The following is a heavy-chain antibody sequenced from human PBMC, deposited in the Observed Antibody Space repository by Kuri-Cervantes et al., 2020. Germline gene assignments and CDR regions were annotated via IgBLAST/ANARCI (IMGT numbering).Heavy chain of an antibody. CDR2: ISAYNGNT. Sequence: ASVKVSCKASGYTFTSYGISWVRQAPGQGLEWMGWISAYNGNTNYAQKLRGRVTMTTDTSTSTAYMELRSLRSDDTAVYYCARGGGSSGWYPINYYYYGMDVWGQGTTVTVSS. V-gene: IGHV1-18*01. CDR1: GYTFTSYG. D-gene: IGHD6-19*01. CDR3: ARGGGSSGWYPINYYYYGMDV. J-gene: IGHJ6*02.